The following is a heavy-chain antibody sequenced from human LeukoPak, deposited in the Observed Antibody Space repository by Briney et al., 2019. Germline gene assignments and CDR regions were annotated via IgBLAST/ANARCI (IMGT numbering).Heavy chain of an antibody. CDR1: GFTFSSHW. J-gene: IGHJ4*02. Sequence: GGSLRLSCAASGFTFSSHWMTWVRQAQGKGLEWVANINQDGSEKYYVDSVKGRFTISRDNTKNSLYLQMNSLRAEDTTVYYCARGDLGRGWTFACWGQGTLVTVSS. D-gene: IGHD6-19*01. CDR3: ARGDLGRGWTFAC. V-gene: IGHV3-7*01. CDR2: INQDGSEK.